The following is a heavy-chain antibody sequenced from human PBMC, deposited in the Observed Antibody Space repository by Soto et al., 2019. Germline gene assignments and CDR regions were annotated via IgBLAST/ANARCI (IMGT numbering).Heavy chain of an antibody. CDR1: GFSLSTSGVS. Sequence: QITLKESGPTLVKPTQTLTLTCTFSGFSLSTSGVSVGWIRQPPGKALEWLALIYWDDDKRYSPSLKSRLTIPKDTSNNQGVLTMTNMDPVETATYYCAHRATVTSTVKWYYFDYWGQGTLVTVSS. CDR2: IYWDDDK. J-gene: IGHJ4*02. D-gene: IGHD4-17*01. V-gene: IGHV2-5*02. CDR3: AHRATVTSTVKWYYFDY.